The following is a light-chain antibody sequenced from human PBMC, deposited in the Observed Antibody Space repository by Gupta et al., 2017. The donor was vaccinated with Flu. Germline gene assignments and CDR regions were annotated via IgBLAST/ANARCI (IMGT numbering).Light chain of an antibody. J-gene: IGLJ3*02. CDR2: GRD. Sequence: SVLPQPPSVSAAPGPRVTISCTGSSSNIGAGYDVHWYQQLPGTAPKVLIYGRDNRPSGVPDRFFASKSGTSASLAITGLQAEDEADYYCQSYDTSRSGWVFGGGTKVTAL. V-gene: IGLV1-40*01. CDR1: SSNIGAGYD. CDR3: QSYDTSRSGWV.